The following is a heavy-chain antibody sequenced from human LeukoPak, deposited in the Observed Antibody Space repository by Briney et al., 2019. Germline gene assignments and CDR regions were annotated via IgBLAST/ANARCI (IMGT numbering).Heavy chain of an antibody. D-gene: IGHD3-22*01. J-gene: IGHJ2*01. CDR3: ARDFGWSLSTGYRPPPLSWYFDL. Sequence: PGGSLRLSCAASGFTFSDYYMSWIRQAPGKGLEWVSYIGGSGTPIKYADSVKGRLTVSRDNAKNSLYLQLNSLIADDTAVYYCARDFGWSLSTGYRPPPLSWYFDLWGRGTLVTISS. V-gene: IGHV3-11*01. CDR1: GFTFSDYY. CDR2: IGGSGTPI.